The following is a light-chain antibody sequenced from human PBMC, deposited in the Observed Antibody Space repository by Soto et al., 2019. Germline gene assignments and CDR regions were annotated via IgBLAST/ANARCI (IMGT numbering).Light chain of an antibody. Sequence: DIQMTQSPSSLSASVGDRVTITCQASQDISNYLNWYQQKPGKAPKLLTYDASNLETGVPSRFSGSGSGTDFTFTISSLQPEDIATYYCQQYDNLPPNTFGQGTKLEIK. CDR2: DAS. J-gene: IGKJ2*01. CDR1: QDISNY. CDR3: QQYDNLPPNT. V-gene: IGKV1-33*01.